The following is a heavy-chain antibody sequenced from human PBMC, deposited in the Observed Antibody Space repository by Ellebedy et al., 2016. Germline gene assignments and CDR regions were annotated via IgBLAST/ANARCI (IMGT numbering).Heavy chain of an antibody. Sequence: SETLSLTXAVYGGSLTAYYWTWVRQSPGKGLQWIGEISHSGITNYNPSLESRVTISIDTSVNQFHLRLTSVTAADTATYYCARVNKGKRRSLIRKVIINALDVWGQGTKVTLSS. D-gene: IGHD2/OR15-2a*01. CDR3: ARVNKGKRRSLIRKVIINALDV. V-gene: IGHV4-34*01. CDR1: GGSLTAYY. CDR2: ISHSGIT. J-gene: IGHJ3*01.